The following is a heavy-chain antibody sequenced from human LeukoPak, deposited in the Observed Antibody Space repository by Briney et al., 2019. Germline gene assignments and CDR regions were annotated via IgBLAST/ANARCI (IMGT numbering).Heavy chain of an antibody. CDR3: ARAGYQLLDY. CDR2: IIPILGIA. V-gene: IGHV1-69*04. D-gene: IGHD2-2*01. Sequence: ASVKVSCKASGGTFSSYAISWVGQAPGQGLDWVGRIIPILGIANYAQKFQDRVTITADKSTSTAYMELSSLRSEGTAVYYCARAGYQLLDYWGQGTLVTVSS. CDR1: GGTFSSYA. J-gene: IGHJ4*02.